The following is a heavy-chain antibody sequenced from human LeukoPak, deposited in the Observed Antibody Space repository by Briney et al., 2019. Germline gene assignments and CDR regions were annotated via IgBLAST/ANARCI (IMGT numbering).Heavy chain of an antibody. V-gene: IGHV1-18*01. D-gene: IGHD3-22*01. CDR2: ISVNNGNA. CDR3: ARPRNYYGNGGYCNWFDS. J-gene: IGHJ5*01. CDR1: GYTFTSYG. Sequence: ASVKVSCKASGYTFTSYGISWVRQAPGQGLEWMGWISVNNGNAKYEHKFQGRVTMTTDTSTTTAYMELRSLRSTATAVYFSARPRNYYGNGGYCNWFDSWGQGTLITVSS.